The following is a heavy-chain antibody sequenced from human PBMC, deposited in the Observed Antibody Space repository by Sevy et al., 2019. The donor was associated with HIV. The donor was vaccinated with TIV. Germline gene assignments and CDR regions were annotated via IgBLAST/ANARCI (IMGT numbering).Heavy chain of an antibody. V-gene: IGHV3-30*18. Sequence: GGSLRRSCAASGFTFSSYGMHWVRQAPGKGLEWVAVISYDGSNKYYADSVKGRFTISRDNSKNTLYLQMNSLRAEDTAVYYCAKADGYCSSTSCHHFDYWGQGTLVTVSS. CDR2: ISYDGSNK. J-gene: IGHJ4*02. CDR3: AKADGYCSSTSCHHFDY. D-gene: IGHD2-2*01. CDR1: GFTFSSYG.